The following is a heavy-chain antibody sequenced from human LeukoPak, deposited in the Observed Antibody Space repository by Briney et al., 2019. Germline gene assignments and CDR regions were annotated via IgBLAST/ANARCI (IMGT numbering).Heavy chain of an antibody. V-gene: IGHV3-53*01. Sequence: GGSLRLSCAVSGFTVSTNHMSWVRQAPGRGLEWVSVIYNDGNTYYTDSVKGRFTISRDDSKNTVFLQMNSLRVEDTAVYYCARDREVVTAKAQMDVWGKGTTVTVSS. J-gene: IGHJ6*03. CDR1: GFTVSTNH. CDR2: IYNDGNT. D-gene: IGHD2-21*02. CDR3: ARDREVVTAKAQMDV.